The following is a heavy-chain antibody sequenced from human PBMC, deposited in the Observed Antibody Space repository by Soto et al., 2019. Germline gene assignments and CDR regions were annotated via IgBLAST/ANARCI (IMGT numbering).Heavy chain of an antibody. CDR1: GYTFISSG. D-gene: IGHD6-13*01. Sequence: QVKLVQSGAEVKKAGASVKVSCKASGYTFISSGIAGVRQAPGQGLEWLGWISTYNGKTNYAQKFQDRVTMTTDTSTSTAYMDVRSLRSDDTALYYCARAGYATSWVGILNTGVHGVEIDFWGQGTLGTVSS. CDR3: ARAGYATSWVGILNTGVHGVEIDF. CDR2: ISTYNGKT. V-gene: IGHV1-18*01. J-gene: IGHJ4*02.